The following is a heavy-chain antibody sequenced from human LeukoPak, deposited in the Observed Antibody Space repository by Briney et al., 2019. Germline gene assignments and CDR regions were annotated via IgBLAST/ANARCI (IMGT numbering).Heavy chain of an antibody. V-gene: IGHV3-21*01. D-gene: IGHD6-19*01. Sequence: GGSLRPSCAASGFTFSNYTMNWVRQAPGKGLEWVSSISSSSSYIYSADSVKGRFTISRDNAKNSLYLQMNSLRAEDTAVYYCARDRSGWYPESYSDYWGQGTLVTVSS. CDR2: ISSSSSYI. J-gene: IGHJ4*02. CDR1: GFTFSNYT. CDR3: ARDRSGWYPESYSDY.